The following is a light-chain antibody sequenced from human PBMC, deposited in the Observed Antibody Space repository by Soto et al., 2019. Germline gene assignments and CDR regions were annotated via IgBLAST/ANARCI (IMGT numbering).Light chain of an antibody. Sequence: LTMSPCTLSLSPGERATLSCGARQSVSSNLAWYQQKPGRAPRLLMYGASTRATGIPDRFSGSGSGTHFTLTISRLEPGDFEVYYCQHFGGNTFTSGQGTRLDIK. CDR3: QHFGGNTFT. J-gene: IGKJ5*01. CDR2: GAS. V-gene: IGKV3-20*01. CDR1: QSVSSN.